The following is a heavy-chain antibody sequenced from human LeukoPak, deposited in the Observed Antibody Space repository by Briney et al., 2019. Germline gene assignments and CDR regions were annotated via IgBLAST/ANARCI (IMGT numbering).Heavy chain of an antibody. CDR1: RFTFSSYA. CDR3: AKYRDIFPSPPDC. J-gene: IGHJ4*02. Sequence: GRSLRLSCAASRFTFSSYAITGVRQAPRKGLEWVSSIFVIGESTYYTQAVQRRFTISQDNCKNTVYLLMNGLRVEDTATYYCAKYRDIFPSPPDCWGQGALVTVPS. CDR2: IFVIGEST. D-gene: IGHD3-3*02. V-gene: IGHV3-23*01.